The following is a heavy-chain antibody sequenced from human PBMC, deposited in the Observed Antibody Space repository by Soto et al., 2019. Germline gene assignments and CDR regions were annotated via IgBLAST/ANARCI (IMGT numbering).Heavy chain of an antibody. CDR2: ISYDGSSK. Sequence: QVQLVESGGGVVQPGRSLRLSCAASGFTFSSYAMHWVRQAPGKGLEWVAVISYDGSSKYYADSVKGRFTISRDNSKNTLYLQMNSLRAEDTAVYYCARDLNGVVVVVATSPSGYGMDVWGQGTTVTVSS. D-gene: IGHD2-15*01. V-gene: IGHV3-30-3*01. CDR1: GFTFSSYA. J-gene: IGHJ6*02. CDR3: ARDLNGVVVVVATSPSGYGMDV.